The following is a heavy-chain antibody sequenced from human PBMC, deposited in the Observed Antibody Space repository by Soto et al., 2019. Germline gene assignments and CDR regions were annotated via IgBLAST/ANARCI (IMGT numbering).Heavy chain of an antibody. CDR3: AKEGVAAAGTRGGTFDP. Sequence: GGSLRLSCAASGFTFSSYAMSWVRQAPGKXLEWVSAISGSGGSTYYADSVKGRFTISRDNSKNTLYLQMNSLRAEDTAVYYCAKEGVAAAGTRGGTFDPWGQGTLVTVSS. CDR2: ISGSGGST. D-gene: IGHD6-13*01. J-gene: IGHJ5*02. V-gene: IGHV3-23*01. CDR1: GFTFSSYA.